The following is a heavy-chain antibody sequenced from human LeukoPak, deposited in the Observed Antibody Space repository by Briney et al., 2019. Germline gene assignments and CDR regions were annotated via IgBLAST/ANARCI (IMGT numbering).Heavy chain of an antibody. CDR2: IYHSGST. J-gene: IGHJ3*02. Sequence: PSETLSLTCTVSGGSISSGGYYWSWIRQPPGKGLEWIGYIYHSGSTYYNPSLKSRVTISVDRSKNQFSLKLSSVTAADTAVYYCARAPTLDSLVGASFQDAFDIWGQGTMVTVSS. D-gene: IGHD1-26*01. CDR3: ARAPTLDSLVGASFQDAFDI. V-gene: IGHV4-30-2*01. CDR1: GGSISSGGYY.